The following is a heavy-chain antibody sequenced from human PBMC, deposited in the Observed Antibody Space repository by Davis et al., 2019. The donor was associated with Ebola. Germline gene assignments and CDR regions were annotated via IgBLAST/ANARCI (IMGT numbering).Heavy chain of an antibody. CDR2: ISAYNGNT. J-gene: IGHJ5*02. CDR1: GYTFTSYG. V-gene: IGHV1-18*01. D-gene: IGHD3-3*01. Sequence: ASVKVSCKASGYTFTSYGISWVRQAPGQGLEWMGWISAYNGNTNYAQKLQGRVTMTTDTSTSTAYMELSSLRSDDTAMYYCVRFWNGYLWNWFDPWGQGTLVTVS. CDR3: VRFWNGYLWNWFDP.